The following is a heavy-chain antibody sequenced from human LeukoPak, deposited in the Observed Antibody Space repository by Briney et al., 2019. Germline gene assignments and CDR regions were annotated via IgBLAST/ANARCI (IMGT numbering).Heavy chain of an antibody. J-gene: IGHJ4*02. D-gene: IGHD6-6*01. CDR3: ARATQARLYYFDY. Sequence: GGSLRLSCAASGFTFSSYAMSWVRQAPGKGLEWVSAISGSGGSTYYADSVKGRFTISRDNSKNTLYLQMNSLRAEDTAVYYCARATQARLYYFDYWGQGTLVTVSS. CDR1: GFTFSSYA. CDR2: ISGSGGST. V-gene: IGHV3-23*01.